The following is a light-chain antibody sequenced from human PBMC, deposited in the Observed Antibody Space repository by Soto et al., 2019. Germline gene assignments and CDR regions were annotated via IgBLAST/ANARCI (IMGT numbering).Light chain of an antibody. CDR2: EVT. V-gene: IGLV1-40*01. CDR1: SSNIGAGYD. Sequence: QLVLTQPPSVSGAPGQRVTISCTGSSSNIGAGYDVHWYQQLPGTAPKLMIFEVTNRPSGVSIRFSGSKSGNTASLTISGLQAEDEADYYCSSYRSVNSVVFGGGTKLTVL. CDR3: SSYRSVNSVV. J-gene: IGLJ2*01.